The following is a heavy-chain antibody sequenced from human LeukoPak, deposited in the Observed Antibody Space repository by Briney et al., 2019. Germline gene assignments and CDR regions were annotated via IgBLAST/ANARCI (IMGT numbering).Heavy chain of an antibody. CDR3: ARGLKRTYYYDSSGYYPRVYFDY. J-gene: IGHJ4*02. D-gene: IGHD3-22*01. CDR1: GGSISSYY. CDR2: INHSGST. Sequence: SETLSLTCTVSGGSISSYYWSWIRQPPGKGLEWIGEINHSGSTNYNPSLKSRVTISVDTSKNQFSLKLSSVTAADTAVYYCARGLKRTYYYDSSGYYPRVYFDYWGQGTLVTVSS. V-gene: IGHV4-34*01.